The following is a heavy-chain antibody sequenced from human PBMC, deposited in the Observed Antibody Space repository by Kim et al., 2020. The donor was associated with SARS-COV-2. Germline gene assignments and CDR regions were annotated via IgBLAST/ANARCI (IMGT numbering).Heavy chain of an antibody. CDR2: IYYSGST. J-gene: IGHJ4*02. D-gene: IGHD3-10*01. Sequence: SETLSLTCTVSGGSISSSSYYWGWIRQPPGKGLEWIGSIYYSGSTYYNPSLKSRVTISVDTSKNQFSLKLSSVTAADTAVYYCARPGGTGYFDYWGQGTLVTVSS. V-gene: IGHV4-39*01. CDR3: ARPGGTGYFDY. CDR1: GGSISSSSYY.